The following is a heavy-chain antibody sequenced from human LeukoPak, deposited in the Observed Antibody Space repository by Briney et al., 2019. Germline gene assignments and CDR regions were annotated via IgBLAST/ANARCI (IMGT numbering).Heavy chain of an antibody. CDR1: GLTFSSYA. CDR2: ISGSGGNT. Sequence: GGSLRLSCAASGLTFSSYAMSWVRQAPGKGLEWVSAISGSGGNTYYADSMKGRFTISRDNSKNTLYLQMNSLRVGDTAVYYCAKSRITIFGVPQNLDYWGQGTLVTVSS. CDR3: AKSRITIFGVPQNLDY. J-gene: IGHJ4*02. D-gene: IGHD3-3*01. V-gene: IGHV3-23*01.